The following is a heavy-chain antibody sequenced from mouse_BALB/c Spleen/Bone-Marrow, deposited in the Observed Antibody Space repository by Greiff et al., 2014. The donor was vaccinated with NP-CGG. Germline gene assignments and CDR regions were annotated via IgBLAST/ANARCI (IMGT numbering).Heavy chain of an antibody. CDR1: GFTFSYYA. CDR2: ISSGGSYT. V-gene: IGHV5-9-4*01. Sequence: EVKLVESGGGLVKPGGSLKLSCAASGFTFSYYAMSWVRQSPEKRLEWVAEISSGGSYTYYPDTVTGRFTISRGNAKNTLYLEMSSLRSEDTAMYYCARDRGDYWGQGTSVTVSS. J-gene: IGHJ4*01. CDR3: ARDRGDY. D-gene: IGHD3-1*01.